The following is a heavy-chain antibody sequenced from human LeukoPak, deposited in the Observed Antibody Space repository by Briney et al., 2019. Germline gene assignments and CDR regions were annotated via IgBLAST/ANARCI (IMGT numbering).Heavy chain of an antibody. V-gene: IGHV4-39*01. Sequence: SETLSLTCTVSGGSISSSSYYWCWIRQPPGKGLEWIGSIYYSGSTYYNPSLKSRVTISVDTSKNQFSLKLSSVTAADTAVYYCAGRLDCSSTSCYTTPPNWFDPWGQGTLVTVSS. CDR3: AGRLDCSSTSCYTTPPNWFDP. J-gene: IGHJ5*02. CDR1: GGSISSSSYY. D-gene: IGHD2-2*02. CDR2: IYYSGST.